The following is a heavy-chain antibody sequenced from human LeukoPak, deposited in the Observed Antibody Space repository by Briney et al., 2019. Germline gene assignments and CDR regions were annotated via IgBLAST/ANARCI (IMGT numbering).Heavy chain of an antibody. Sequence: GGSLRLSCAASGFTFSSYSMSWVRQAPGKGLEWVSSISTTSGYIYYADSVKGRFTISRDNAQNSLYLQMNSLRAEDTAVYYCARGRTAVAGYFDYWGQGTLVTVSS. CDR3: ARGRTAVAGYFDY. CDR1: GFTFSSYS. V-gene: IGHV3-21*01. D-gene: IGHD6-19*01. CDR2: ISTTSGYI. J-gene: IGHJ4*02.